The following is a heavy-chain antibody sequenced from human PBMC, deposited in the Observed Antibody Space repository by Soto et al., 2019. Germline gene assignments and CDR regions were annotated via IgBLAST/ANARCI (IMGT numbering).Heavy chain of an antibody. CDR1: GFTFSSYA. V-gene: IGHV3-30-3*02. CDR3: AKPQGPKDDAFEI. Sequence: VVSLRLSCAASGFTFSSYAMHWVRQAPGKGLEWVAVISYDGSNKYYADSVKGRFTISRDNSKNTLYLQMNSLRAEDTAVYYCAKPQGPKDDAFEIWGQGKMVTV. CDR2: ISYDGSNK. J-gene: IGHJ3*02.